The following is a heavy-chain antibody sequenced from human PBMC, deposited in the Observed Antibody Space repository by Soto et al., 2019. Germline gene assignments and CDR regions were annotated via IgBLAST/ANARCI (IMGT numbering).Heavy chain of an antibody. V-gene: IGHV4-39*01. CDR1: GGSISSSSYY. CDR3: ARQWPSLVLLWFGFYSP. J-gene: IGHJ5*02. Sequence: SETLSLTCTVSGGSISSSSYYWGWIRQPPGNGLEWIGSIYYSGSTYYNPSLKSRVTISVDTSKNQFSLKLSSVTAADTAVYYCARQWPSLVLLWFGFYSPWGQGTLVTVSS. CDR2: IYYSGST. D-gene: IGHD3-10*01.